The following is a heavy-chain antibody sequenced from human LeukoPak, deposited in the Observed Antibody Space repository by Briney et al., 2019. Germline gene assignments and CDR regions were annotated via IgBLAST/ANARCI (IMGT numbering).Heavy chain of an antibody. Sequence: PSETXSLTCAVYGGSFSGYYWSWIRQPAGKGLEWIGRMYTSGSTNYNPSLKSRVTISLDTAKNQFSLKLSSVTAADTAVYYCTRSQPYCGGDCYDDYWGQGALVTVSS. V-gene: IGHV4-59*10. J-gene: IGHJ4*02. CDR2: MYTSGST. CDR1: GGSFSGYY. CDR3: TRSQPYCGGDCYDDY. D-gene: IGHD2-21*01.